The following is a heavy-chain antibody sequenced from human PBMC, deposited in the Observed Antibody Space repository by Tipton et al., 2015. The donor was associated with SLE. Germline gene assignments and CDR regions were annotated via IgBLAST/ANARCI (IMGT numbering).Heavy chain of an antibody. V-gene: IGHV4-61*05. Sequence: TLSLTCTVSGGSISSSNYYWGWIRQPPGEGLEWIGYIYYREGTNYSPSLKSRVTISLDASKNQLSLKLSSVTAADTAVYYCARHHGSGWLYGLDVWGQGTTVTVSS. J-gene: IGHJ6*02. CDR1: GGSISSSNYY. CDR2: IYYREGT. CDR3: ARHHGSGWLYGLDV. D-gene: IGHD6-19*01.